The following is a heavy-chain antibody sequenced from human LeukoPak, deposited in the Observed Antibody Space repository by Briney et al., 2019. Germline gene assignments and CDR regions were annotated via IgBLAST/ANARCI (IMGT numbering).Heavy chain of an antibody. J-gene: IGHJ5*01. Sequence: PSETLSLTCAVSGGSIKSNNWWSWVRQPPGKGLEWIGEINHSGSTNYNPSLKSRVTISVDTSKNQFSLKLSSVTAADTAVYYCARGVSSGWFGYWGQGTLVTVSS. D-gene: IGHD6-19*01. CDR1: GGSIKSNNW. CDR3: ARGVSSGWFGY. V-gene: IGHV4-4*02. CDR2: INHSGST.